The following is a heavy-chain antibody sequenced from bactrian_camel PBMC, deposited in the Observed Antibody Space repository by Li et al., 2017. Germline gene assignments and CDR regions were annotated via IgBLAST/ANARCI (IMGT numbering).Heavy chain of an antibody. CDR3: ATRVMVAD. Sequence: HVQLVESGGGSVQAGGSLRLSCTVSKFTYEPNCMAWFRQIPGNAREGLATFDIGERTIRYADSVKGRFTISQDNANNMLYLQLNSLSTEDTAMYYCATRVMVADWGQGTQVTVS. D-gene: IGHD1*01. V-gene: IGHV3S1*01. CDR1: KFTYEPNC. J-gene: IGHJ4*01. CDR2: FDIGERTI.